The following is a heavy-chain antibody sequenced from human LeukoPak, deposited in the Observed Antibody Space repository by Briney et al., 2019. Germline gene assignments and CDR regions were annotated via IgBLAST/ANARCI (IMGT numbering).Heavy chain of an antibody. Sequence: ASVKVSCKASGYTFTSYGISWVRQAPGQGLEWMGWISAYNGNTNYAQKLQGRVTMTTDTSTGTAYMELRSLRSDDTAVYYCARDQGGGPSSYYYYYGMDVWGQGTTVTVSS. J-gene: IGHJ6*02. D-gene: IGHD3-16*01. CDR3: ARDQGGGPSSYYYYYGMDV. CDR2: ISAYNGNT. V-gene: IGHV1-18*01. CDR1: GYTFTSYG.